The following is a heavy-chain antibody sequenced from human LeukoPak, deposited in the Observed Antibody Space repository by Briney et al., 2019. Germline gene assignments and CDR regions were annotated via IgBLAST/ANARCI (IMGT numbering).Heavy chain of an antibody. CDR2: IYYSGST. V-gene: IGHV4-39*01. D-gene: IGHD3-3*02. CDR1: GGSISSSSYY. Sequence: SETLSLTCTVSGGSISSSSYYWGWIRQPPGKGLVWIGSIYYSGSTYYNPSLKSRVTISVDTSKNQFSLKLSSVTAADTAVYYCARGFETISFDYWGQGALVTVSS. CDR3: ARGFETISFDY. J-gene: IGHJ4*02.